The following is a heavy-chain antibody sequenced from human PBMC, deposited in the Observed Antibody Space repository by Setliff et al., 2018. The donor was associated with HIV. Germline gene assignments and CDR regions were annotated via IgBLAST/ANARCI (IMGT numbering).Heavy chain of an antibody. Sequence: PGESLKISCAASGFTFSSYGIHWVRQAPNKGLEWVAFIRFDGSNQYYADSVKGRFTISRDNSKNTLYLQMNSLRAEDTAVYSCAKFRYAIKSTYYFDSWGQGTLVTVSS. D-gene: IGHD2-2*01. V-gene: IGHV3-30*02. CDR1: GFTFSSYG. J-gene: IGHJ4*02. CDR3: AKFRYAIKSTYYFDS. CDR2: IRFDGSNQ.